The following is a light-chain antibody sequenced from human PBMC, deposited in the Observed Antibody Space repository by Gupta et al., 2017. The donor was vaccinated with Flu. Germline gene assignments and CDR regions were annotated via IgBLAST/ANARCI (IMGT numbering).Light chain of an antibody. CDR3: ATWDDSLSAVV. J-gene: IGLJ2*01. CDR1: NSNIGINY. Sequence: RVTFSCSGGNSNIGINYVYWYQQLPGAAPKLIIYKSNQRPSGVPDRFSGSKSGTSASLAISGLRSEDEAEYYCATWDDSLSAVVSGGGTKLTVL. CDR2: KSN. V-gene: IGLV1-47*01.